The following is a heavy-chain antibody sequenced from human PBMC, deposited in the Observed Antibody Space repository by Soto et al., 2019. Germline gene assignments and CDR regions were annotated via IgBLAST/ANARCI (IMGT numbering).Heavy chain of an antibody. V-gene: IGHV3-23*01. D-gene: IGHD3-10*01. CDR3: AKVIRGGMDL. J-gene: IGHJ6*02. CDR2: ISAGGRKT. CDR1: GFTFTNFS. Sequence: VGSLTLSCGASGFTFTNFSMTWVRQAPGKGLEWVSGISAGGRKTYYAGSVKGRFTIPRDNSRNTMYLQMNSPRADDTAVYYCAKVIRGGMDLWGQGASVTVSS.